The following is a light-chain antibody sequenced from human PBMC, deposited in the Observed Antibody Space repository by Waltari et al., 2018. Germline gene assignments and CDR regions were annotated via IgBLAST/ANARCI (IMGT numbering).Light chain of an antibody. CDR1: QSVSKY. Sequence: EIVLTQSPGTLSLSPGERVTLSCRASQSVSKYLAWYQQKPGQAPRLLIYDASTRATGIPDRFSATGWGTDFSLSISRLEPEDFAVYYCQKYGTLPATFGQGTKVQMK. CDR3: QKYGTLPAT. CDR2: DAS. V-gene: IGKV3-20*01. J-gene: IGKJ1*01.